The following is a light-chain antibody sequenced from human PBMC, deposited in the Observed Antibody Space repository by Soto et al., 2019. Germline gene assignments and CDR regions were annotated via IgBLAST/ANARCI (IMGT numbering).Light chain of an antibody. J-gene: IGLJ2*01. CDR1: SSDVGGSNH. CDR2: DVS. V-gene: IGLV2-14*01. Sequence: QSALTQPASGSGSPGQSVTISCTGTSSDVGGSNHVSWYQQHPGNAPKLMIYDVSNRPSGVSNRFSGSKAVNTASPAISWLQSEYEAYYDCSPYTISSPLKVFGGGTELSVL. CDR3: SPYTISSPLKV.